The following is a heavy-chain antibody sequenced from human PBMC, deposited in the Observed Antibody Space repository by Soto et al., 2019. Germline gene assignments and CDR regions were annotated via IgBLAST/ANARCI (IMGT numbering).Heavy chain of an antibody. Sequence: QVQLQESGPGLVKPSETLSLTCTVSGGSISSYYWSWIRQPPGKGLEWIGYIYYSGSTNYNPSLQSRVPISGDTSKNQFSLKLSSVTAADTAVYCCARAPRGNYGYPSYFDYWGQGTLVTVSS. V-gene: IGHV4-59*01. J-gene: IGHJ4*02. CDR1: GGSISSYY. D-gene: IGHD3-10*01. CDR2: IYYSGST. CDR3: ARAPRGNYGYPSYFDY.